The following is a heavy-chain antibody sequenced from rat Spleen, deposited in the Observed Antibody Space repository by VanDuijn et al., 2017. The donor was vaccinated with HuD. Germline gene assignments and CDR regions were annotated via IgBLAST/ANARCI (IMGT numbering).Heavy chain of an antibody. V-gene: IGHV5-25*01. J-gene: IGHJ1*01. Sequence: EVQLVESGGGLVQPGRSMKLSCAASGFTFSNYYMAWVRQAPTKGLEWVASISTGGGNTYYRDSVKGRFTISRDNAKSTLYLQMDSLRSEDTATYYCARRAQYHWYFDFWGPGTMVTVSS. CDR3: ARRAQYHWYFDF. CDR2: ISTGGGNT. D-gene: IGHD1-2*01. CDR1: GFTFSNYY.